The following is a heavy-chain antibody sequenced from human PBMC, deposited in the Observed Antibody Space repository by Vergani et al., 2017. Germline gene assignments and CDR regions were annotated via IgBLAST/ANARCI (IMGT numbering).Heavy chain of an antibody. D-gene: IGHD3-3*01. CDR2: IYWNDDK. CDR1: GFSPSTSGVG. Sequence: QITLKESGPTLVKPTQTLTLTCPFSGFSPSTSGVGVGWIRQPPGKALEWLALIYWNDDKRYSPSLKSRLTITKDTSKNQVVLTMTNMDPVDTATYYCAHIPLLPYDFWCGCSNWFDPWGQGTLVTVSS. CDR3: AHIPLLPYDFWCGCSNWFDP. V-gene: IGHV2-5*01. J-gene: IGHJ5*02.